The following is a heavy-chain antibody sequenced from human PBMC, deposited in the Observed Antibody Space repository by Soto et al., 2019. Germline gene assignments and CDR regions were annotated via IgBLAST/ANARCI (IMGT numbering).Heavy chain of an antibody. CDR1: GFTFSSYA. J-gene: IGHJ6*03. CDR3: AKTEKDLPVVVPAVYMDV. CDR2: ISGSGGST. D-gene: IGHD2-2*01. Sequence: GGSLRLSCAASGFTFSSYAMSWVRQAPGKGLEWVSAISGSGGSTYYADSVKGRFTISRDNSKNTLYLQMNSLRAEDTAVYYCAKTEKDLPVVVPAVYMDVWGKGTTVTVSS. V-gene: IGHV3-23*01.